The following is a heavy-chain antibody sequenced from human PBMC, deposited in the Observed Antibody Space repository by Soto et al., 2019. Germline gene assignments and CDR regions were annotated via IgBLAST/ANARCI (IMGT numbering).Heavy chain of an antibody. CDR3: AKHPCGGECNAGYLDL. J-gene: IGHJ2*01. V-gene: IGHV3-23*01. CDR1: GFTFSSYA. CDR2: ISDSGGRT. D-gene: IGHD2-21*01. Sequence: GGSLRLSCAASGFTFSSYAMSWVRLAPGKGLEWVSGISDSGGRTSYADSVKGRLTVSRDNSKNTLHLQINGLRAEDTAVYFCAKHPCGGECNAGYLDLWGRGTLVTVSS.